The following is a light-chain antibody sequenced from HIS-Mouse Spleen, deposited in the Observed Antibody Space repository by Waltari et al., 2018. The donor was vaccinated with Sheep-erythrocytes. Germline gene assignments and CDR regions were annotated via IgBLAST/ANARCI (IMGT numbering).Light chain of an antibody. Sequence: QSALTQPASVSGSPGQSITISCTGTSSDVGGYNYVSWYQQHPGKAPKLMIYDVTNRPSGVSKRSSVSQSGNTASLTISGLQAEDEADYYCSSYTSSSTVVFGGGTKLTVL. CDR1: SSDVGGYNY. J-gene: IGLJ2*01. CDR2: DVT. CDR3: SSYTSSSTVV. V-gene: IGLV2-14*03.